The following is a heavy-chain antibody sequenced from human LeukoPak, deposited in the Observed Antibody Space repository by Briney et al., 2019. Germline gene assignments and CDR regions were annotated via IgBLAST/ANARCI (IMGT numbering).Heavy chain of an antibody. CDR1: GFTFGKAW. CDR2: IKSKTDGGTT. V-gene: IGHV3-15*01. J-gene: IGHJ4*02. Sequence: TGGSLRLSWAVSGFTFGKAWVSWVRQAPGEGREWVGCIKSKTDGGTTDSAAPVQGRFTISRDDSKNTLYLQMNSLKTEDPAVYYCTTLRGYSYGTDYWGQGTLVTVSS. CDR3: TTLRGYSYGTDY. D-gene: IGHD5-18*01.